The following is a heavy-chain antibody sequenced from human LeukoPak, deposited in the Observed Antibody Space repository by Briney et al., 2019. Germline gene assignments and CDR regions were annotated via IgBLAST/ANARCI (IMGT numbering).Heavy chain of an antibody. CDR1: GYTFTGYY. V-gene: IGHV1-2*02. J-gene: IGHJ1*01. D-gene: IGHD1-26*01. Sequence: ASVKVSCKTSGYTFTGYYLHWVRQAPRQVPEWMGWINANSGDTYYVQKFKGRITMTRDTSINTAYMELNRLISDDTAVYYCARVVDVGVPGFQHWGRGTLVTVSS. CDR2: INANSGDT. CDR3: ARVVDVGVPGFQH.